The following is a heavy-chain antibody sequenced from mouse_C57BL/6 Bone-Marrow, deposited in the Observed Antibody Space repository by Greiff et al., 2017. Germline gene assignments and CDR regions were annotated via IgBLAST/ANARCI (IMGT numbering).Heavy chain of an antibody. Sequence: EVQLQESGPELVKPGASVKISCKASGYSFTDYNMNWVKQSNGKSLEWIGVINPNYGTTSYNQKFQGKATLTVDQSSKTAYMQLNSLTSEDSAVYYCARGYDYDYAMDYWGQGTSVTVSS. J-gene: IGHJ4*01. D-gene: IGHD2-4*01. CDR2: INPNYGTT. CDR1: GYSFTDYN. V-gene: IGHV1-39*01. CDR3: ARGYDYDYAMDY.